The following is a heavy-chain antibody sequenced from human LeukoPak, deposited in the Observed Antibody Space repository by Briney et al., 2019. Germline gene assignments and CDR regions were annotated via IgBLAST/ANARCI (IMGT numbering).Heavy chain of an antibody. J-gene: IGHJ4*02. CDR1: GFTFSSYA. Sequence: GGSLRLSCAASGFTFSSYAMSWVRQAPGKGLEWVSSISSSSSYMYYADSGKGRFTISRDNAKNSVYLQMNSLEAEDTAVYYCARGKYSRSSSYYFDYWGQGILVTVSS. CDR3: ARGKYSRSSSYYFDY. V-gene: IGHV3-21*01. CDR2: ISSSSSYM. D-gene: IGHD6-6*01.